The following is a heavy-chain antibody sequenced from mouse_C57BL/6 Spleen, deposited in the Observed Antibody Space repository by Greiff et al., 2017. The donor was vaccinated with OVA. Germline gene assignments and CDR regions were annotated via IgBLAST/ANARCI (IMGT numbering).Heavy chain of an antibody. CDR1: GYTFTSYW. J-gene: IGHJ2*01. CDR2: IYPGSGST. Sequence: QVQLKQPGAELVKPGASVKMSCKASGYTFTSYWITWVKQRPGQGLEWIGDIYPGSGSTNYNEKFKSKATLTVDTSSSTAYMQLSSLTSEDSAVYFCARGGSYYFDDWGQGTTLTVSS. D-gene: IGHD1-1*02. CDR3: ARGGSYYFDD. V-gene: IGHV1-55*01.